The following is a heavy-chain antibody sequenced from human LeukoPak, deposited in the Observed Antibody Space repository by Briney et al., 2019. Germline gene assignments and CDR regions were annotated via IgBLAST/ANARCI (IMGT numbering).Heavy chain of an antibody. D-gene: IGHD2-21*02. J-gene: IGHJ3*02. CDR3: AKRSGGDWTLSAFDI. Sequence: PGGSLRLSCAASGFIFSSYAMSWVRQAPGKGLEWVSAISGSGGSTYYADSVKGRFTISRDNSKNTLYLQMNSLRAEDTAVYYCAKRSGGDWTLSAFDIWGQGTMVTVSS. V-gene: IGHV3-23*01. CDR1: GFIFSSYA. CDR2: ISGSGGST.